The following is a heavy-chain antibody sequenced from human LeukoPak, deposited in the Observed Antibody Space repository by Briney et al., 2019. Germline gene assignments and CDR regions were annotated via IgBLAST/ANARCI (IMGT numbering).Heavy chain of an antibody. V-gene: IGHV3-23*01. J-gene: IGHJ6*02. D-gene: IGHD1-26*01. CDR2: ISGSGDNT. CDR3: ARWASRMDV. Sequence: HSGGSLRLSCAASGFTFSSYAMSWVRQAPGKGLEWVSSISGSGDNTCYADSVKGRFTISRDNSKNTLYLQMNSLRAEDTAVYYCARWASRMDVWGQGTTVTVSS. CDR1: GFTFSSYA.